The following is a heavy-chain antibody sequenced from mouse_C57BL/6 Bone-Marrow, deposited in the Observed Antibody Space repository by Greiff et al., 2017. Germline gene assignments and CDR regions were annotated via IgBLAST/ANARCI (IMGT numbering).Heavy chain of an antibody. V-gene: IGHV14-4*01. D-gene: IGHD2-4*01. Sequence: VQLQQSGAELVRPGASVKLSCTASGFNIKDDYMHWVKQRPEQGLEWIGWIDPENGDTEYASKFQGKATITADTSSNTAYLQLSSLTSEDTAVYYCPPYDYDEGWGQGTLVTGSA. CDR3: PPYDYDEG. CDR1: GFNIKDDY. CDR2: IDPENGDT. J-gene: IGHJ3*01.